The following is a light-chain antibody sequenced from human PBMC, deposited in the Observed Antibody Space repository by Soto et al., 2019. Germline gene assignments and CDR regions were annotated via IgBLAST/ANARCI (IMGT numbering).Light chain of an antibody. V-gene: IGKV4-1*01. CDR3: QQYYSTLWT. J-gene: IGKJ1*01. CDR2: WAS. CDR1: QSVLYSSNNKNY. Sequence: DIVMTQSPDSLAVSLGERATINCKSSQSVLYSSNNKNYLAWYQQKPGQPPKLLIYWASTRESGVPDRFSRSGSGTDFTLTISSLQAEDVAVYYCQQYYSTLWTFGQGTKVEIK.